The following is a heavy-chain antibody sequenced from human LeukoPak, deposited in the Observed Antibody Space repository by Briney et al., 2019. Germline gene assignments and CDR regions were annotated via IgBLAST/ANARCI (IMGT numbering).Heavy chain of an antibody. D-gene: IGHD4-17*01. J-gene: IGHJ4*02. V-gene: IGHV3-74*01. CDR1: GFTFSTYF. CDR3: ARGVHYGSDY. CDR2: INSDARTT. Sequence: GGSLRLSCAASGFTFSTYFMHCVRQAPGKGLVWVSRINSDARTTRHADSVTGRFTTSRDNAKNTLYLQMDSLRAEDTAVYFCARGVHYGSDYWGQGTLVTVSS.